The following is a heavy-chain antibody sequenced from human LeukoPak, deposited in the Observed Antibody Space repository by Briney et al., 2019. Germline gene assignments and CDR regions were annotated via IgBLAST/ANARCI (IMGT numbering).Heavy chain of an antibody. CDR2: ISGAGGST. V-gene: IGHV3-23*01. D-gene: IGHD4-17*01. J-gene: IGHJ4*02. CDR3: AKGHSDYGTGFDL. CDR1: GFTFSSFA. Sequence: PGGSLRLSCAASGFTFSSFAMSWVRQAPGKGLESVSLISGAGGSTYYADSVKGRFTISRDNSKNTLYLQVSSLRAEDTAVYYCAKGHSDYGTGFDLWGQGTLVTVSS.